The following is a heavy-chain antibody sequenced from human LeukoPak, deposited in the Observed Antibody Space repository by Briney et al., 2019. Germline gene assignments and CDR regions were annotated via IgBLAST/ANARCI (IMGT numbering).Heavy chain of an antibody. CDR1: GGSFSGYY. CDR3: ASPSDEYSSGWYGSALNY. Sequence: SETLSLTCAGYGGSFSGYYWSGIRQPPGKGLEWMGEINQSGSTNYNPSLKSRVTISVDTSKNQFSLKLSSVTAADTAVYYCASPSDEYSSGWYGSALNYWGQGTLVTVSS. V-gene: IGHV4-34*01. D-gene: IGHD6-19*01. CDR2: INQSGST. J-gene: IGHJ4*02.